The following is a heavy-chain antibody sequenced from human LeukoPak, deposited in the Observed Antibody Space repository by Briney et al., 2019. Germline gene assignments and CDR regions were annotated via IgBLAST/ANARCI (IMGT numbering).Heavy chain of an antibody. CDR1: GFTFSSYW. CDR2: IKQDGSEK. CDR3: ARDPEGIAVAEGDY. J-gene: IGHJ4*02. Sequence: GGSLRLSCAASGFTFSSYWMSWVRQAPGKGLEWVANIKQDGSEKYYVDSVKGRFTISRDNAKNSLYLQMNSLRAEDTAVYYCARDPEGIAVAEGDYWGQGTLVTVPS. V-gene: IGHV3-7*01. D-gene: IGHD6-19*01.